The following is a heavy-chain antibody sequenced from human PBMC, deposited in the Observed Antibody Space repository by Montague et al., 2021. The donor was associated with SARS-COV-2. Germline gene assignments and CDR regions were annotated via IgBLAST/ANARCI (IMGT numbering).Heavy chain of an antibody. Sequence: SETLSLTCSVSGGSISSYYWSWIRQSPGKGLEWIGYIFHSGITDYNPSLKGRVTISVDMSKSQFSLQLNSVTAADSAVYYCARTEYNWNDWFDPWGQGTLVTVSS. CDR2: IFHSGIT. D-gene: IGHD1-20*01. V-gene: IGHV4-59*13. CDR1: GGSISSYY. J-gene: IGHJ5*02. CDR3: ARTEYNWNDWFDP.